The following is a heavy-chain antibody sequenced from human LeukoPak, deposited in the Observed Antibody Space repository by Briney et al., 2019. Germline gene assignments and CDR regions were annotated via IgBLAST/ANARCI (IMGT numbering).Heavy chain of an antibody. Sequence: TGGSLRLSSAASGFTFSTYSMNWVRQAPGKGLEWVSYISSSSTIYYADSVKGRFTISRDNAKNSLYLQMNSLRAEDTAIYYCATSTVAAGTDWGQGTLVTVSS. J-gene: IGHJ4*02. CDR3: ATSTVAAGTD. CDR1: GFTFSTYS. V-gene: IGHV3-48*01. D-gene: IGHD6-13*01. CDR2: ISSSSTI.